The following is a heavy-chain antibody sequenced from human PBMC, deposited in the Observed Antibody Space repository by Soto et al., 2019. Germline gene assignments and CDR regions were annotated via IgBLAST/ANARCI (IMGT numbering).Heavy chain of an antibody. Sequence: ASVKVSCKASGYTFTSYAMHWVRQAPGQRLEWMGWINAGNGNTKYSQKFQGRVTITRDTSASTAYMELSSLRSEDTAVYYCVRDKAIVDNNWFDPWGQGTLVTVSS. V-gene: IGHV1-3*01. D-gene: IGHD5-12*01. CDR1: GYTFTSYA. CDR3: VRDKAIVDNNWFDP. J-gene: IGHJ5*02. CDR2: INAGNGNT.